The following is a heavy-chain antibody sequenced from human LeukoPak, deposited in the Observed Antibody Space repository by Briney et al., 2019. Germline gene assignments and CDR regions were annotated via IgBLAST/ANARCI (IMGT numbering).Heavy chain of an antibody. J-gene: IGHJ6*03. D-gene: IGHD5-18*01. CDR2: IWYGGSNK. CDR3: AKEGDIAMVTGYYMDV. V-gene: IGHV3-33*06. Sequence: GGSLRLSCAASGFTFSNYGMHWVRQAPGKGLEWVAVIWYGGSNKYYADSVKGGFTISRDNSKNTLYLEMNSLRVEDTAVYYCAKEGDIAMVTGYYMDVWGKGTTVTVSS. CDR1: GFTFSNYG.